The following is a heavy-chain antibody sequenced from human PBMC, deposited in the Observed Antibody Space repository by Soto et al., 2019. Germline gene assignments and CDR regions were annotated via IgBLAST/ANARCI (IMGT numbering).Heavy chain of an antibody. CDR3: ARHKYSNFALFDY. Sequence: PSETLSLTCTVSGGSISSYYWSWIRQPPGKGLEWIGYIYYSGSTNYNPSLKSRVTISVDTSKNQFSLKLSSVTAADTAVYYCARHKYSNFALFDYWGQGTLVTVSS. J-gene: IGHJ4*02. CDR2: IYYSGST. D-gene: IGHD4-4*01. V-gene: IGHV4-59*08. CDR1: GGSISSYY.